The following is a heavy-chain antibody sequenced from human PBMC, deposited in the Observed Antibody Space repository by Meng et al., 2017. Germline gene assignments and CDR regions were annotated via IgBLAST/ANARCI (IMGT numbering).Heavy chain of an antibody. CDR3: ARGGYSYGLDAFDI. D-gene: IGHD5-18*01. CDR1: GFTLSSYD. Sequence: GESLKISCAASGFTLSSYDMHWVRQATGKGLEWVSAIGTAGDTYYPGSVKGRFTISRENAKNSLYLQMNSLRAGDTAVYYCARGGYSYGLDAFDIWGQGTMVTVSS. V-gene: IGHV3-13*01. J-gene: IGHJ3*02. CDR2: IGTAGDT.